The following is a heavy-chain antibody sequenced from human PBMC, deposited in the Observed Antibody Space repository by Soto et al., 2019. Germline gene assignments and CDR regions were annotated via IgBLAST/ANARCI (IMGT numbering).Heavy chain of an antibody. CDR3: AASKNRGVSFDY. J-gene: IGHJ4*02. V-gene: IGHV4-59*01. CDR1: GVSIRSYF. D-gene: IGHD3-10*01. CDR2: TYYTADS. Sequence: SETLSLTCTVSGVSIRSYFCSWVRQPPGRGLEWIGYTYYTADSKYNPSLESRATISADPSKKQFSLRLSPVTAADTALYFCAASKNRGVSFDYWGQGALVTVSS.